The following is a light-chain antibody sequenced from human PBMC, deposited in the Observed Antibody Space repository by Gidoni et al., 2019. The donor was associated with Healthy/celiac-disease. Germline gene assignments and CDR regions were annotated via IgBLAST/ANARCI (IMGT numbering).Light chain of an antibody. CDR2: EVS. Sequence: QSALTQPAPVSGSPGQSITISCTGTSSDVGGYNYVSWYQQHPGKAPNLMIYEVSNRPSGVSNRFSVSKSGNTASLTISGLQAEDEADYYCSSYTSSSTRVVFGTGTKVTVL. CDR3: SSYTSSSTRVV. V-gene: IGLV2-14*01. CDR1: SSDVGGYNY. J-gene: IGLJ1*01.